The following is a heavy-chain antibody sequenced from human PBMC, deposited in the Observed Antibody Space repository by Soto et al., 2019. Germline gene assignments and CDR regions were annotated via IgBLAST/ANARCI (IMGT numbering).Heavy chain of an antibody. Sequence: DVQLVESGGGLVQPGRSLRLSCAASGFTFDDYAMHWVRQAPGKGLEWVSGISWNSGSIGYADSVKGRFTISRDNAKNSLYLQMNRLRAEDTALHYCAKDISFGVVITRGFDPWGQGTLVTVSS. V-gene: IGHV3-9*01. CDR3: AKDISFGVVITRGFDP. CDR1: GFTFDDYA. J-gene: IGHJ5*02. CDR2: ISWNSGSI. D-gene: IGHD3-3*01.